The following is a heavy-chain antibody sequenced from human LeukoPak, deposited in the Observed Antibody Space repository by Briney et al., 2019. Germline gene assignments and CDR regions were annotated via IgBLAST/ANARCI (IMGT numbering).Heavy chain of an antibody. CDR1: GFTFSKYW. CDR2: INTDGTVT. V-gene: IGHV3-74*01. J-gene: IGHJ4*02. CDR3: ATKQWLAPPPDS. D-gene: IGHD6-19*01. Sequence: GGFLRLSCAASGFTFSKYWMLWVRQAPGKGLESVSRINTDGTVTTYADSVKGRFTVSRDNADNTMFLQMNSVRAEDTAVYYCATKQWLAPPPDSWGQGTPVTVSS.